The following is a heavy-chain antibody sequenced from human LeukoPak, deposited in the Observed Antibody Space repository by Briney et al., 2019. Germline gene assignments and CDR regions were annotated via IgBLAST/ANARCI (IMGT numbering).Heavy chain of an antibody. V-gene: IGHV4-59*08. CDR1: GGSFSGYY. CDR3: ARLRGGSYPDY. J-gene: IGHJ4*02. Sequence: PSETLSLTCAVYGGSFSGYYWSWIRQPPGKGLEWIGYIYYSGSTNYNPSLKSRVTISVDTSKNQFSLKLSSVTAADTAVYYCARLRGGSYPDYWGQGTLVTVSS. D-gene: IGHD1-26*01. CDR2: IYYSGST.